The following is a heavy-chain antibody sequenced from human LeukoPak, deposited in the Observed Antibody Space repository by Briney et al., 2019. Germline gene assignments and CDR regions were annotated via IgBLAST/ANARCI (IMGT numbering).Heavy chain of an antibody. CDR1: GYTFTGQY. Sequence: GASVKVSCKASGYTFTGQYMHWVRQAPGQGLEWMGWINPNSGGTNYAQKFQGRVTMTRDTSISTAYMELSRLRSDDTAVYYCARDWSTVTTGWFGPWGQGTLVTASS. D-gene: IGHD4-17*01. CDR3: ARDWSTVTTGWFGP. CDR2: INPNSGGT. V-gene: IGHV1-2*02. J-gene: IGHJ5*02.